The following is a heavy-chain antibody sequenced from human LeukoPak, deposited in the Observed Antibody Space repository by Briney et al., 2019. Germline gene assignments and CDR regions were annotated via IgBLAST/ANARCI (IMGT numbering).Heavy chain of an antibody. CDR3: ARDPTGGRFGFDI. D-gene: IGHD3-3*01. Sequence: PGGSLRLSCAASGFIFSDYYMSWIRQAPGKGLEWVSYISSSGSTIYYADSVKGRFTISRDNSKNTAYLQMNSLRAEDTAVYYCARDPTGGRFGFDIWGQGTMVTVSS. V-gene: IGHV3-11*04. CDR1: GFIFSDYY. CDR2: ISSSGSTI. J-gene: IGHJ3*02.